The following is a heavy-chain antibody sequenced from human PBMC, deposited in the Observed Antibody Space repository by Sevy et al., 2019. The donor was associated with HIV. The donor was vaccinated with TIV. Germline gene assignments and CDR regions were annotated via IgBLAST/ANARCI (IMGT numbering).Heavy chain of an antibody. D-gene: IGHD1-20*01. J-gene: IGHJ3*01. CDR2: IKEDGTEK. CDR3: ARAKYKALDF. Sequence: GESLKISCAASGFTFSNYWMSWVRQAPGKGLEWVANIKEDGTEKNYVDSVKGRFTISRDNAKSSLYLQMNSLRAEDTAVYYCARAKYKALDFWGQGTMVTVSS. CDR1: GFTFSNYW. V-gene: IGHV3-7*03.